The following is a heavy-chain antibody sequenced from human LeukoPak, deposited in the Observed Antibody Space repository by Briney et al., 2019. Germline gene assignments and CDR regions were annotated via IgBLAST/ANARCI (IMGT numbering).Heavy chain of an antibody. Sequence: GRSLRLSCAASGFTFDDYAMHWVRQAPGKGLEWVSGISWNSGSIGYADSVKGRFTISRDNAKNSLYLQMNSLRAEDTALYYCAKGYCSSTSCYITYWGQGTLVTVSS. CDR3: AKGYCSSTSCYITY. V-gene: IGHV3-9*01. J-gene: IGHJ4*02. CDR1: GFTFDDYA. CDR2: ISWNSGSI. D-gene: IGHD2-2*02.